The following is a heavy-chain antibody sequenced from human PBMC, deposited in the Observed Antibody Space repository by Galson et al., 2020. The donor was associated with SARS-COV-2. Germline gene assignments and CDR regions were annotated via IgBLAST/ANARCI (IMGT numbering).Heavy chain of an antibody. CDR1: GDTFSFA. V-gene: IGHV1-69*13. J-gene: IGHJ5*02. Sequence: SVKVSCKASGDTFSFAINWVRQAPGQGLEWMGGIVPFIGTTNYAEKFQGRFTITADESASTVYMVLTNLRSDDTAVYYCARDLTITKDWSDPWGQGTLVSVSS. CDR2: IVPFIGTT. CDR3: ARDLTITKDWSDP.